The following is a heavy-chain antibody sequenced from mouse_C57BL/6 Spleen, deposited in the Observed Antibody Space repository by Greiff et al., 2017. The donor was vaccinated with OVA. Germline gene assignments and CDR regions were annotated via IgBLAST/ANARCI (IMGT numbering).Heavy chain of an antibody. CDR2: IYPGDGDT. V-gene: IGHV1-80*01. J-gene: IGHJ2*01. Sequence: VQLQQSGAELVKPGASVKISCKASGYAFRSYWMNWVKQSPGTGLEWIGQIYPGDGDTNYNGKCKGKATLTADKASTTTYMQLSSLTSNDSAFYFCARGGYVNNFDYWGQGTTLTVSS. D-gene: IGHD2-10*02. CDR3: ARGGYVNNFDY. CDR1: GYAFRSYW.